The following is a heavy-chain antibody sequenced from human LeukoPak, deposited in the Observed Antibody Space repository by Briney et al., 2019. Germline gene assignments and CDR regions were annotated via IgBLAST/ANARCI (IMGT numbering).Heavy chain of an antibody. V-gene: IGHV3-23*01. J-gene: IGHJ4*02. Sequence: GGSLRLSCVVSEFTFAMSWFRQAPGKGLEWVSTVNGRGDDSFHADSVKGRFTISRDTSSNTLYLHMSSLRAADTAMYYCVKMKGPERRHCFDYWSQGTQLIVSS. CDR1: EFTFA. D-gene: IGHD1-1*01. CDR2: VNGRGDDS. CDR3: VKMKGPERRHCFDY.